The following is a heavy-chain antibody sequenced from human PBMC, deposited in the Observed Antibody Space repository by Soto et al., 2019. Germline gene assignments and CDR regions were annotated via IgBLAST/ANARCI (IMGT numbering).Heavy chain of an antibody. D-gene: IGHD6-13*01. CDR1: GGSISSGTSY. V-gene: IGHV4-31*03. Sequence: SETLSLTCTVSGGSISSGTSYWSWIRQRPGKGLEWIGYIFYSGSFYYTPSLRGRVMILADTSKNQFTLRLSSVTAADTAVYYCATLRVRDYYYYGMDVWGQGTTVTVSS. J-gene: IGHJ6*02. CDR2: IFYSGSF. CDR3: ATLRVRDYYYYGMDV.